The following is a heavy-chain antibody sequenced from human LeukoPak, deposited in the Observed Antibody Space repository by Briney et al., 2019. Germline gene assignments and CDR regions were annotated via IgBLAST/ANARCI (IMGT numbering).Heavy chain of an antibody. V-gene: IGHV1-2*02. CDR2: INPNSGGT. J-gene: IGHJ4*02. Sequence: GASVKVSCKASGYTFTGYYIHWVRQAPGQGLEWMGWINPNSGGTNYAQKFQGRVTMTRDTSISTAYMELSRLRSDDTAVYYCARVCSSTSCYTAGLDYWGQGTLVTVFS. CDR1: GYTFTGYY. CDR3: ARVCSSTSCYTAGLDY. D-gene: IGHD2-2*02.